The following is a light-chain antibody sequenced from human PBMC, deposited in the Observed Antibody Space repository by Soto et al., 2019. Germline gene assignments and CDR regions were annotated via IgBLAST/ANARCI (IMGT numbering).Light chain of an antibody. CDR1: QSVSST. CDR2: GAS. CDR3: QQYYNWPRT. J-gene: IGKJ1*01. V-gene: IGKV3-15*01. Sequence: IVLTHSPATLSLSPGERATLSCRASQSVSSTLAWYQQKPGQAPRLLIYGASTRATDIPARFSGSGSGTEFTLTISSLQSEDFAVYYCQQYYNWPRTFGQGTKVDIK.